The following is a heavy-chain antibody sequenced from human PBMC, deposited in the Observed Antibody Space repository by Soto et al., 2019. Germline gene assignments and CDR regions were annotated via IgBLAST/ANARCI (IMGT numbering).Heavy chain of an antibody. CDR1: GFTFSSYS. CDR3: ARDRRGYSYGPQATHYGMDV. D-gene: IGHD5-18*01. V-gene: IGHV3-21*01. CDR2: ISSSSSYI. Sequence: GGSLRLSCAASGFTFSSYSMNWVRQAPGKGLEWVSSISSSSSYIYYADSVKGRFTISRDNAKNSLYLQMNGLRAEDTAVYYCARDRRGYSYGPQATHYGMDVWGRGTTVTVSS. J-gene: IGHJ6*02.